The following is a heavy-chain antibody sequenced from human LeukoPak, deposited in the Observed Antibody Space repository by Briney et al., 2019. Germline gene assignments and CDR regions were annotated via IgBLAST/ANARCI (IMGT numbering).Heavy chain of an antibody. CDR2: IYYSGST. D-gene: IGHD5-24*01. J-gene: IGHJ4*02. Sequence: SETLSLTCTVSGGSISSGDYYWSWIRQPPGKGLEWIGYIYYSGSTYYNPSLKSRVTISVDTSKNQFSLKLSSVTAADTAVYYCARLALEMATSEGFGYYFDYWGQGTLVTVSS. V-gene: IGHV4-30-4*01. CDR1: GGSISSGDYY. CDR3: ARLALEMATSEGFGYYFDY.